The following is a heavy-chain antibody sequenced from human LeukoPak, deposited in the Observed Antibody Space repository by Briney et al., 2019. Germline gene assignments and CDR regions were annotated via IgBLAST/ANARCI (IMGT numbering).Heavy chain of an antibody. CDR1: GFTVSSNY. CDR2: LYGAGAT. D-gene: IGHD3-3*01. J-gene: IGHJ4*02. V-gene: IGHV3-53*04. Sequence: GGSLRLSCAASGFTVSSNYMSWVRQAPGKGLEWVSVLYGAGATYYADSVKGRFIISRHNSNNTLYLQMNSLRAEDTAVYYCAKDRRRFWSGYLDYWGQGALVTVSS. CDR3: AKDRRRFWSGYLDY.